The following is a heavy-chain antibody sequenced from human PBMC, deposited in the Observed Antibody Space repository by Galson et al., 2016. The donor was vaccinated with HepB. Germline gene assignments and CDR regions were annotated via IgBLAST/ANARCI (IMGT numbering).Heavy chain of an antibody. CDR1: GGSMSSSIYY. J-gene: IGHJ4*02. V-gene: IGHV4-39*01. CDR2: IYYSGST. D-gene: IGHD2-21*02. CDR3: ARDCGGDCYTDY. Sequence: ETLSLTCTVSGGSMSSSIYYWGWIRQPPGKGLEWIGSIYYSGSTYYNPSLKSRVTISVDTSKNQFSLKLSSVTAADTAVYYCARDCGGDCYTDYWGQGTLVTVSS.